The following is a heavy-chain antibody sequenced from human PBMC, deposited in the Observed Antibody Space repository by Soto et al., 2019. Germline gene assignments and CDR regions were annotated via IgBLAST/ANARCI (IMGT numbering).Heavy chain of an antibody. CDR1: GVTVSSKY. CDR2: IYSGGST. J-gene: IGHJ4*02. Sequence: EVQLVESGGGLVQPGGSLRLSCAASGVTVSSKYMSWVRQAPGKGLEWVSVIYSGGSTYYADSVKGRFTISRDNSKNTLYLQMNSLRAEDTAVYYCARHGYNYGGGYFDYCGQGTLVTVSS. CDR3: ARHGYNYGGGYFDY. V-gene: IGHV3-66*04. D-gene: IGHD5-18*01.